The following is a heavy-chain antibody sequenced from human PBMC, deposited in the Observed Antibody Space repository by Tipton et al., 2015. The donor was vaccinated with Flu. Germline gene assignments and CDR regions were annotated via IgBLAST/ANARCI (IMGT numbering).Heavy chain of an antibody. CDR3: AGQRLILDDSSGYYDY. CDR2: IYHCGST. CDR1: GYSISSGYY. Sequence: TLSLTCAVSGYSISSGYYWGWIRQPPGKGLEWIGSIYHCGSTYYNPSLKSPVTISVDTSKNQFSLKLSSVTAADTAVYYCAGQRLILDDSSGYYDYWGQGTLVTVSS. D-gene: IGHD3-22*01. V-gene: IGHV4-38-2*01. J-gene: IGHJ4*02.